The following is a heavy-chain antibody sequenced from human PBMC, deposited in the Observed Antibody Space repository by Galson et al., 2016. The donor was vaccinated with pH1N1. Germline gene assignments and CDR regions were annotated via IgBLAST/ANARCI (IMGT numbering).Heavy chain of an antibody. Sequence: SVKVSCKASGYTFITYYIHWVRQAPGQGLEWLGIINPSGVSTTYAQKFQGRVTMTRDTSTSTVYMELSSLRSEDTAVYYCASRSSGQLHFDYWSQGTLVTLSS. V-gene: IGHV1-46*01. J-gene: IGHJ4*02. D-gene: IGHD3-22*01. CDR3: ASRSSGQLHFDY. CDR1: GYTFITYY. CDR2: INPSGVST.